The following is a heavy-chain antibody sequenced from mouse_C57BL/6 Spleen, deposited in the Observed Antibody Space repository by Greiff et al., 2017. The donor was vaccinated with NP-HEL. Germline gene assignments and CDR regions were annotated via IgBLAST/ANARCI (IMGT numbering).Heavy chain of an antibody. J-gene: IGHJ2*01. CDR2: IYPGSGST. Sequence: QVQLKQPGAELVKPGASVKMSCKASGYTFTSYWITWVKQRPGQGLEWIGDIYPGSGSTNYNEKFKSKATLTVDTSSSTAYMQLSSLTSEDSAVYYCARGAIGYYVLDYWGQGTTLTVSS. D-gene: IGHD2-3*01. CDR3: ARGAIGYYVLDY. CDR1: GYTFTSYW. V-gene: IGHV1-55*01.